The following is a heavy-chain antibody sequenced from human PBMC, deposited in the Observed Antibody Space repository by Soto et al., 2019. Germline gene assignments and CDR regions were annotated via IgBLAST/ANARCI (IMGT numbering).Heavy chain of an antibody. CDR3: ARGGGYGGFDY. CDR2: INHSGSA. Sequence: SETLSLTCAVYGGYFSGYYWSWFRQPPGKGLEWIGEINHSGSANSNPSLKSRVTISVDTSKNQFSLKLSSVTAADTAVYYCARGGGYGGFDYWGQGTLVTVS. V-gene: IGHV4-34*01. J-gene: IGHJ4*02. D-gene: IGHD1-26*01. CDR1: GGYFSGYY.